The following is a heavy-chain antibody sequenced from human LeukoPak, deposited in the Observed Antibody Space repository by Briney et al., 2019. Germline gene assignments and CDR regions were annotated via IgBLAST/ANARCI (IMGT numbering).Heavy chain of an antibody. Sequence: ASVKVSCKASGYSFTNFDINWVRQATGQGLEWMGWMNPNSGNKGYAQKFQGRVTMTMNTSITTAYMELSSLRSEDTAVYYCARGPQWRGDYYYMDVWGRGTTVAVSS. D-gene: IGHD6-19*01. J-gene: IGHJ6*03. V-gene: IGHV1-8*01. CDR3: ARGPQWRGDYYYMDV. CDR2: MNPNSGNK. CDR1: GYSFTNFD.